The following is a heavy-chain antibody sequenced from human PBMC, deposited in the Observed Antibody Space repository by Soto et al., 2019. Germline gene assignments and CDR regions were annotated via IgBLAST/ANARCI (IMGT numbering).Heavy chain of an antibody. J-gene: IGHJ4*02. Sequence: TGGSLRLSCAASGFTFSSYAMSWVRQAPGKGLEWVSAISGSGGSTYYADSVKGRFTISRDNSKNTLYLQMNSLRAEDTAVYYCASTLIAAAGTGSFDYWGQGTLVTVSS. CDR3: ASTLIAAAGTGSFDY. CDR1: GFTFSSYA. D-gene: IGHD6-13*01. V-gene: IGHV3-23*01. CDR2: ISGSGGST.